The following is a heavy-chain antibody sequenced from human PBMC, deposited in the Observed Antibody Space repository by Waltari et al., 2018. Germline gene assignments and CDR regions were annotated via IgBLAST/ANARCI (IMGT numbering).Heavy chain of an antibody. D-gene: IGHD2-2*02. CDR1: GYTFTGYY. V-gene: IGHV1-2*02. J-gene: IGHJ6*03. CDR3: ASEPYCSSTSCYRRTYYMDV. CDR2: INPNSGGT. Sequence: QVQLVQSGAEVKKPGASVKVSCKASGYTFTGYYMHWVRQAPGQGLEWMGWINPNSGGTNYAQKFQGRVTMTRDTSISTAYMELSRLRSDDTAVYYCASEPYCSSTSCYRRTYYMDVWGKGTTVTVSS.